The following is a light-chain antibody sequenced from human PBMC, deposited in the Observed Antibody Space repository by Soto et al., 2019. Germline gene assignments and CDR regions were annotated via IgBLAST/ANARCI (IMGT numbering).Light chain of an antibody. J-gene: IGKJ1*01. V-gene: IGKV1-5*03. CDR1: QSISSW. Sequence: DIQMTQSPSTLSASVGDRVTITCRASQSISSWLAWYQQKPGKAPKLLIYKASSLESGVPSRFSGRGSGTEFTLTLSSLQPDDFATYYCQQYNSYSPWTFGQGTKVEIK. CDR2: KAS. CDR3: QQYNSYSPWT.